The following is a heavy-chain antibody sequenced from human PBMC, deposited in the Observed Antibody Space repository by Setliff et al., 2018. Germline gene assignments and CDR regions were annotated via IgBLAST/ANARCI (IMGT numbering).Heavy chain of an antibody. CDR3: ATSVSWIQLVLYPQGHPEPFDY. Sequence: ASVKVSCKVSGYTLTELSMHWVRQAPGKGLEWMGGFDPEDGETIYAQKFQGRVTMTEDTSTDTAYMELSSLRSEDTAVYYCATSVSWIQLVLYPQGHPEPFDYWGQGTLVAVSS. V-gene: IGHV1-24*01. CDR2: FDPEDGET. CDR1: GYTLTELS. J-gene: IGHJ4*02. D-gene: IGHD5-18*01.